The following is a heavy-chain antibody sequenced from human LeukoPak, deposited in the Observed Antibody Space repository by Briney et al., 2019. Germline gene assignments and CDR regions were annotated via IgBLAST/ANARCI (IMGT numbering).Heavy chain of an antibody. V-gene: IGHV4-59*01. CDR3: ARRISTPPNYYYYYMDV. CDR1: GGSISSYY. J-gene: IGHJ6*03. D-gene: IGHD2-2*01. Sequence: SETLSLTCTVSGGSISSYYWSWIRQPPRKGLEWIGYIYYSGSTNYNPSLKSRVTISVDTSKNQFSLKLSSVTAADTAVYYCARRISTPPNYYYYYMDVWGKGTTVTISS. CDR2: IYYSGST.